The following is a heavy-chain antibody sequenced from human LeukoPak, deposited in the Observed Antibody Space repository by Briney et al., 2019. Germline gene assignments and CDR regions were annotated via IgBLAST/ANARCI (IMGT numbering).Heavy chain of an antibody. CDR3: AKDMFRYGSGKGRY. V-gene: IGHV3-43*02. J-gene: IGHJ4*02. CDR2: ISGDGGST. D-gene: IGHD3-10*01. CDR1: GFTFDDYA. Sequence: GGSLRLSCAASGFTFDDYAMHWVRQAPGKGLECVSLISGDGGSTYYADSVKGRFTISRDNSKNSLYLQMNSLGTEDTALYYCAKDMFRYGSGKGRYWGQGTLVTVSS.